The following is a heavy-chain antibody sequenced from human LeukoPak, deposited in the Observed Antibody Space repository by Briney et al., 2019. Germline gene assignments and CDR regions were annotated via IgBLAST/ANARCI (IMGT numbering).Heavy chain of an antibody. Sequence: PSETLSLICSVSGASISSYFWSWIRQPPGKGLEWIGHMFNSGSTDYNPSLKGRVTISVDTSKNQFSLKLSSVTAADTAVYYCARGFGYYGSGSLDYWGQGTLVTVSS. CDR3: ARGFGYYGSGSLDY. J-gene: IGHJ4*02. CDR2: MFNSGST. D-gene: IGHD3-10*01. CDR1: GASISSYF. V-gene: IGHV4-59*12.